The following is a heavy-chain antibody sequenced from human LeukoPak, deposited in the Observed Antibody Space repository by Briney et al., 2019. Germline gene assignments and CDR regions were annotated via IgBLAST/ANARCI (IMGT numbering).Heavy chain of an antibody. J-gene: IGHJ5*02. V-gene: IGHV4-4*07. Sequence: SETLSLTCFVSGGSLSNYYWSWLRQPAGQGLEWIGRIYSSGSTNYNPSLKSRVHMSVDTSKNQFSLKLNSVTAADTAVYSCARDSSTWYTGPNWFDPWGQGTLVTVSS. D-gene: IGHD6-13*01. CDR2: IYSSGST. CDR3: ARDSSTWYTGPNWFDP. CDR1: GGSLSNYY.